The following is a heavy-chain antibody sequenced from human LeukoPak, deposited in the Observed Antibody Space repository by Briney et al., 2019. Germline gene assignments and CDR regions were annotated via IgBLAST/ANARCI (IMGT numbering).Heavy chain of an antibody. CDR2: ITGGGGGT. CDR1: GITFSSYA. Sequence: GGSLRLSCAASGITFSSYAMIWVRQAPDKGLEWVAAITGGGGGTYYGDSAKGRFTISRDNSKNTLYLQMNSLRAENTAVYYCAKVLSRTTNRVDWGQGTLVTVSS. D-gene: IGHD1-14*01. CDR3: AKVLSRTTNRVD. V-gene: IGHV3-23*01. J-gene: IGHJ4*02.